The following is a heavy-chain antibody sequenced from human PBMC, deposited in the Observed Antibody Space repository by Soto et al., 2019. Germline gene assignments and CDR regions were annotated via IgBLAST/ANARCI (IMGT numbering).Heavy chain of an antibody. CDR3: ARGLWHIVVVTAPLYFDY. J-gene: IGHJ4*02. CDR2: IYYSGST. D-gene: IGHD2-21*02. Sequence: SETLSLTCTVSGGSISSSSYYWGWIRQPPGKGLEWIGSIYYSGSTYYNPSLKSRVTISVDTSKNQFSLKLSSVTAADTAVYYCARGLWHIVVVTAPLYFDYWGQGTLVTVSS. V-gene: IGHV4-39*01. CDR1: GGSISSSSYY.